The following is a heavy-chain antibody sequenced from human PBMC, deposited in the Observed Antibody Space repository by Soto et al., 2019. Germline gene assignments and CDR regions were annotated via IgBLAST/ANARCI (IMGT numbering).Heavy chain of an antibody. J-gene: IGHJ6*02. Sequence: PSETLSLTCTVSGGSVSSSSYYWGWIRQPPGKGLEWIGSIYYSGSTYYNPSLKSRVTISVDTSKNQFSLKLSSVTAADTAVYYRDRKMEPARPSVVCMDVWGQGTTVTVSS. CDR2: IYYSGST. CDR1: GGSVSSSSYY. D-gene: IGHD6-6*01. CDR3: DRKMEPARPSVVCMDV. V-gene: IGHV4-39*01.